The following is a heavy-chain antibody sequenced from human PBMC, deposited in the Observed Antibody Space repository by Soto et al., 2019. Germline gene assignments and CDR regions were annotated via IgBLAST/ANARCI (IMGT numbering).Heavy chain of an antibody. CDR3: AVALVEYSSSSGPSAFDY. V-gene: IGHV1-18*01. D-gene: IGHD6-6*01. J-gene: IGHJ4*02. CDR2: ISAYNGNT. CDR1: GYTFTSYG. Sequence: QVQLLRSGAEVKKPGASVKVSCKASGYTFTSYGISWVRQAPGQGLEWMGWISAYNGNTNYAQKLQGRVTMTTDTSTSTAYMELRSLRSDDTAVYYCAVALVEYSSSSGPSAFDYWGQGTMVTVSS.